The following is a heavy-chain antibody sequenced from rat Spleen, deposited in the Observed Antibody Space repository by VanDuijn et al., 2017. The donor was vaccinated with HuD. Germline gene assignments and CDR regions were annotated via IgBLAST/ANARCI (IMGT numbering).Heavy chain of an antibody. CDR2: ISYEGSST. CDR3: ARQGPYSSYIYDWFAY. J-gene: IGHJ2*01. CDR1: GFTFSDYY. D-gene: IGHD1-2*01. Sequence: EVQLVESGGGLVQPGRSLKLSCVASGFTFSDYYMAWVRQAPKKGLEWVASISYEGSSTYYGDSVKGRITISRDNAKNTLYLQMDSLRSEDTATYYCARQGPYSSYIYDWFAYWGQGVMVTVSS. V-gene: IGHV5-22*01.